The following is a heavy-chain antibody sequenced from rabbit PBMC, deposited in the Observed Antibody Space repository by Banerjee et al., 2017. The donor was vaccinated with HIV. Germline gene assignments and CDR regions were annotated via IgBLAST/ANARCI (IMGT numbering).Heavy chain of an antibody. CDR1: GFSFSSNA. CDR3: ARAWVSGTGSFNL. J-gene: IGHJ4*01. CDR2: IYVGSSGST. V-gene: IGHV1S40*01. Sequence: QSLEESGGDLVKPGASLTLTCTASGFSFSSNAMCWVRQAPGKGLEWIACIYVGSSGSTYYASWAKGRFTISKTSSTTVTLQMSSLTAADTATYFCARAWVSGTGSFNLWGQGTLVTVS. D-gene: IGHD1-1*01.